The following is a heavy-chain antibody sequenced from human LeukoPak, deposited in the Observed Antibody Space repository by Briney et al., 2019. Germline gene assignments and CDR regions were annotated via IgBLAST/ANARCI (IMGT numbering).Heavy chain of an antibody. V-gene: IGHV3-9*01. D-gene: IGHD3-22*01. J-gene: IGHJ3*02. CDR2: ISWNSGSI. CDR3: AKAVTYYYDAFDI. Sequence: GGSLRLSCAASGFTFDDYAMHWVRQAPGKGLEWVSGISWNSGSIGYADSVKGRFTISRDNAKNSLYLQMNSLRAEDTALYYCAKAVTYYYDAFDIWGQGTMVTVSS. CDR1: GFTFDDYA.